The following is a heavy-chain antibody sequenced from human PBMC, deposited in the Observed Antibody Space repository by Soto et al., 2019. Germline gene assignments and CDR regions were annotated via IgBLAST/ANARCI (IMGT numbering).Heavy chain of an antibody. J-gene: IGHJ4*02. CDR2: ISYDGSNK. CDR1: GFTFSSYA. CDR3: ARDGYCSSTSCYALVDRRGYFDY. V-gene: IGHV3-30-3*01. D-gene: IGHD2-2*03. Sequence: QVQLVESGGGVVQPGRSLRLSCAASGFTFSSYAMHWVRQAPGKGLEWVAVISYDGSNKYYADSVKGRFTISRDNSKNTLYLQMNSLRAEDTAVYYCARDGYCSSTSCYALVDRRGYFDYWGQGTLVTVAS.